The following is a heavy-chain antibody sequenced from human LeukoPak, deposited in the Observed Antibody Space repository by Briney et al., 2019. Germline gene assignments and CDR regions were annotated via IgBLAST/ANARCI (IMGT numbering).Heavy chain of an antibody. J-gene: IGHJ4*02. Sequence: GGSLRLSCAASGFTFSSYGMHWVRQAPGKGLEWVAFIRYDGSNKYYADSVKGRFTISRDNSKNTLYLQMNSLRAEDTAVYYCAKALDYGDSYYFDYWGQGTLVTVSS. CDR1: GFTFSSYG. V-gene: IGHV3-30*02. CDR3: AKALDYGDSYYFDY. D-gene: IGHD4-17*01. CDR2: IRYDGSNK.